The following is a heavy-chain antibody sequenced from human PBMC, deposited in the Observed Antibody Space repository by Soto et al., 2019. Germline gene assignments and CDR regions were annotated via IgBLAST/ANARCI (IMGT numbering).Heavy chain of an antibody. CDR1: GFTVSNNY. V-gene: IGHV3-66*01. D-gene: IGHD3-16*01. Sequence: EEQLVESGGDLVQPGGSLRLSCAASGFTVSNNYMSWVRQAPGKGLEWVSLIYSGGSTYYADSVKGRFTISRDSSKNTLYLQRNSLRAEDTAMYYGAAYSHKGYWGQGTLVTVSS. CDR3: AAYSHKGY. J-gene: IGHJ4*02. CDR2: IYSGGST.